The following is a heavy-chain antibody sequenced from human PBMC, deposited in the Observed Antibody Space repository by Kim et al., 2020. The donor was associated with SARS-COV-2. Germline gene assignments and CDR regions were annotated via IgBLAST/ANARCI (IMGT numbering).Heavy chain of an antibody. J-gene: IGHJ6*02. V-gene: IGHV1-69*04. CDR3: ARLGYYGSGSYSWYYYYGMDV. Sequence: PSVKVSCKASGGTFSSYAISWVRQAPGQGLEWMGRIIPILGIANYAQKFQGRVTITADKSTSTAYMELSSLRSEDTAVYYCARLGYYGSGSYSWYYYYGMDVWGQGTTVTVSS. CDR2: IIPILGIA. D-gene: IGHD3-10*01. CDR1: GGTFSSYA.